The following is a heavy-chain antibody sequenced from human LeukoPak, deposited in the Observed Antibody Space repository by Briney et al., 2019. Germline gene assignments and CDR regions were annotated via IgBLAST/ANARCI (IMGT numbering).Heavy chain of an antibody. J-gene: IGHJ4*02. V-gene: IGHV1-69*05. CDR2: FIPIFGTA. Sequence: SVKLSCKASGATFTSYGISWLRQSPGQGLEWRGGFIPIFGTANYAQKFQARVTSTTVESTSTAYLELSNLRSEDTAVYYGARDRRGGYCSSTSCYNLDDWGQGTPVTVSS. D-gene: IGHD2-2*02. CDR3: ARDRRGGYCSSTSCYNLDD. CDR1: GATFTSYG.